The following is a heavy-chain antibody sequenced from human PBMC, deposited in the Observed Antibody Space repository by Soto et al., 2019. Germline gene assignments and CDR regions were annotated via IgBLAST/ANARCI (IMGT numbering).Heavy chain of an antibody. D-gene: IGHD3-3*01. Sequence: KAXXTLSLPCTVSGGSMSSYYWTWIRQPAGKGLEWIGRVYSSGGTHYNPSLKSRVTISLDTYKNQFSLRPLSFTDPDKAVYYCARGQRFSDWFDPWGQGTLGTVS. J-gene: IGHJ5*02. V-gene: IGHV4-4*07. CDR2: VYSSGGT. CDR1: GGSMSSYY. CDR3: ARGQRFSDWFDP.